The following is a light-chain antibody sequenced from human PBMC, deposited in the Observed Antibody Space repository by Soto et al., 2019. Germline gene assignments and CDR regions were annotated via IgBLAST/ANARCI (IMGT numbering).Light chain of an antibody. Sequence: EIVLTQSPATLSLSPGERATLSCRASQSVTDNYLAWYQQKPGQAPRLVISGASSRTSGIPDRFSASGSGTDFTLTISRLEPEDFAVYFCQQYGRTPLTFGGGSKVEIK. J-gene: IGKJ4*01. CDR3: QQYGRTPLT. CDR1: QSVTDNY. V-gene: IGKV3-20*01. CDR2: GAS.